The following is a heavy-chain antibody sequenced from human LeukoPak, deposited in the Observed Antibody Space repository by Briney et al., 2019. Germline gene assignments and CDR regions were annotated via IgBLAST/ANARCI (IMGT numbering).Heavy chain of an antibody. CDR1: GGSLRRTGYC. CDR2: IYQNGST. CDR3: ARHVGHDFWSGYRSVDP. J-gene: IGHJ5*02. V-gene: IGHV4-39*01. D-gene: IGHD3-3*01. Sequence: PSETLSLTCTVSGGSLRRTGYCWGWIHQPPGKGREWIGSIYQNGSTCNNPSLKSRVILSVDTSKNQFSLKLSSVTAAATAVYYCARHVGHDFWSGYRSVDPWGQGTLVTVSS.